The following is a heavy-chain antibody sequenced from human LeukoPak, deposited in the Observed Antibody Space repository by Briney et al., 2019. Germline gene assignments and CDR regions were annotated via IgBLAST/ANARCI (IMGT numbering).Heavy chain of an antibody. CDR1: GGTFSSYT. V-gene: IGHV1-69*02. D-gene: IGHD5-18*01. Sequence: SVKVSCKASGGTFSSYTISWVRQAPGQGLEWMGRIIPILGIANYAQKFQGRVTITADESTSTAYMELSSLRSEDTAVYYCVHVDTATLDYWGQGTLVTVPS. J-gene: IGHJ4*02. CDR3: VHVDTATLDY. CDR2: IIPILGIA.